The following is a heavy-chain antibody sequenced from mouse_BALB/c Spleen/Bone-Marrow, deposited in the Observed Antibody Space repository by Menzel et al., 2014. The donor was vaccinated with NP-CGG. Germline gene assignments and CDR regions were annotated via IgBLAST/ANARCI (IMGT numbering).Heavy chain of an antibody. Sequence: QVQLQQSGPGLVQPSQSLSITCTVSGFSLTSYGVHWVRQSPGKGLEWLGVIWSGGSTDYNAAFISRLSISKDNSKSQVFFKMNSLQVNDTAIYYCARYGNILDYWNQGTTITIS. CDR2: IWSGGST. CDR3: ARYGNILDY. J-gene: IGHJ2*01. CDR1: GFSLTSYG. D-gene: IGHD1-1*01. V-gene: IGHV2-2*02.